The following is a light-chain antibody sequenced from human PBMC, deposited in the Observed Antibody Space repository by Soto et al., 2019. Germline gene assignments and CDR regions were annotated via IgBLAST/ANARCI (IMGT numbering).Light chain of an antibody. CDR3: QQRKNWPPLT. J-gene: IGKJ4*01. Sequence: ETVLTQSPATLSLSPGERATLSCRASQSVDIYFAWYQQKPGQAPRLLIYDASNRATGIPDRFSGSGSGTDFTLTISSLEPEDFAVYYCQQRKNWPPLTFGGGTKVEIK. V-gene: IGKV3-11*01. CDR2: DAS. CDR1: QSVDIY.